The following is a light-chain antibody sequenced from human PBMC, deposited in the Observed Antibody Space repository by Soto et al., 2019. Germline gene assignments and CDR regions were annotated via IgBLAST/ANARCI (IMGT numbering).Light chain of an antibody. J-gene: IGKJ3*01. CDR1: QSINKY. Sequence: DIQMTQSPSSLSASVGDRVTITCRASQSINKYINWYQQKPGKAPNLLINGASSLQSGVPSRFSGSGSGTDFTLTISNLQPDDFATYYCQPTYITPFTFCPGTKVDIK. CDR2: GAS. CDR3: QPTYITPFT. V-gene: IGKV1-39*01.